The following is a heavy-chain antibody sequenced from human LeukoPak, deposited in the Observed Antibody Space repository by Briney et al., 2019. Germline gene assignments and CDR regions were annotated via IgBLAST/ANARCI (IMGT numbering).Heavy chain of an antibody. J-gene: IGHJ6*03. CDR1: GFTFSSYA. V-gene: IGHV3-30*02. CDR2: YDGSNK. D-gene: IGHD2-2*02. Sequence: GGSLRLSCAASGFTFSSYAMHWVRQAPGKGLEWVARYDGSNKYCAHSVKGRFTVSRDNSKNTLYLQMNSLRAEDTAVYYCAKDKNEYRAYSYMDVWGKGTTVTVSS. CDR3: AKDKNEYRAYSYMDV.